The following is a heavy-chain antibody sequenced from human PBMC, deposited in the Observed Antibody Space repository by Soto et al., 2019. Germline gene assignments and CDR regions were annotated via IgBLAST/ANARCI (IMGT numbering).Heavy chain of an antibody. D-gene: IGHD6-13*01. J-gene: IGHJ1*01. CDR1: GYTFSNYG. CDR3: AGGGSSWSAEYYQH. V-gene: IGHV1-18*01. CDR2: ISGYNGDT. Sequence: QVQLVQSGAEVKKPGASVKVSCKASGYTFSNYGISWVRQAPGQGPEWMGWISGYNGDTKYAPTLQGRVTMTTDTSTSTAYMELKSLRSDDTAVYFCAGGGSSWSAEYYQHWGQGTMVIVS.